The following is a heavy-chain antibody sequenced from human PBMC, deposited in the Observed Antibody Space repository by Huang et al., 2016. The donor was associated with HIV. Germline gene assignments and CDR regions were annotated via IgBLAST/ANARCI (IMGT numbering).Heavy chain of an antibody. Sequence: EVQLVESGGGLVQPGGSLRLSCAASGFTFSAYWMSWVRQAPGKGLEWVANIRQDESEKYYVDSVKGRFTISRDNAKNSLYLQMNSLRAEDTAVYYCATGLGSFDYWGQRSLVTVSS. CDR2: IRQDESEK. CDR1: GFTFSAYW. CDR3: ATGLGSFDY. V-gene: IGHV3-7*01. J-gene: IGHJ4*02. D-gene: IGHD7-27*01.